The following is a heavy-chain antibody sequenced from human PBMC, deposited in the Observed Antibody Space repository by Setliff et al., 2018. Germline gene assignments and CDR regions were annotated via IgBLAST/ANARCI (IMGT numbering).Heavy chain of an antibody. Sequence: SETLSLTCTVSGGSISSGGYYWSWIRQHPGKGLEWIGYIYYSGSTYYNPSLKSRVTISVDTSKNQFSMKLSSVTAADTAVYYCARDPLTTNRRRAFDIWGQGTMVTVSS. CDR2: IYYSGST. V-gene: IGHV4-31*03. CDR3: ARDPLTTNRRRAFDI. CDR1: GGSISSGGYY. J-gene: IGHJ3*02. D-gene: IGHD4-17*01.